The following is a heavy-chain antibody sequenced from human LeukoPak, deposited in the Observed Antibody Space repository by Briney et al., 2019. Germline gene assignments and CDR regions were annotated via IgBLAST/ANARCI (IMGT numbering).Heavy chain of an antibody. CDR2: ISWNSGSI. D-gene: IGHD6-13*01. V-gene: IGHV3-9*03. J-gene: IGHJ4*02. Sequence: GGSLRLSCAASGFTFDDYAMHWVRQAPGKGLEWVSGISWNSGSIGYADSVKGRFTISRDNAKNSLYLQMNSLRAEDMALYYCAKDRRSSSQYEFDYWGQGTLVTVSS. CDR1: GFTFDDYA. CDR3: AKDRRSSSQYEFDY.